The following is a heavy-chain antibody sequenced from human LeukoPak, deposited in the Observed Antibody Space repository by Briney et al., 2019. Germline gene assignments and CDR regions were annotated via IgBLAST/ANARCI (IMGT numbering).Heavy chain of an antibody. CDR2: IYHSGTT. D-gene: IGHD1-26*01. V-gene: IGHV4-38-2*02. Sequence: SETLSLTCTVSGYSISSGYYWGWIRQPPGKGLEWIGSIYHSGTTYYNPSLKSRVTISVDTSKNQFSLKLSSVTAADTAVYYCARGLVGATESDYWGQGTLVTVSS. J-gene: IGHJ4*02. CDR1: GYSISSGYY. CDR3: ARGLVGATESDY.